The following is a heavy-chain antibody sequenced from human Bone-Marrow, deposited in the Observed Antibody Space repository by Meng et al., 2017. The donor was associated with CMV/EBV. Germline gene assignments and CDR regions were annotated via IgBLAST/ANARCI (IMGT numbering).Heavy chain of an antibody. J-gene: IGHJ3*02. CDR1: GFTFSSYA. CDR3: ARPRIRGEFDI. CDR2: ISGSGGST. Sequence: GGSLRLSCAASGFTFSSYAMSWVRQAPGKGLEWVSAISGSGGSTYYADSVKGWFTISRDNSKNTLYLQMNSLRAEDTAVYYCARPRIRGEFDIWGQGTMVTVSS. V-gene: IGHV3-23*01. D-gene: IGHD3-16*01.